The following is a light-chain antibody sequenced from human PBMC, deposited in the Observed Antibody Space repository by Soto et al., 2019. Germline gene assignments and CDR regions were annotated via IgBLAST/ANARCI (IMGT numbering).Light chain of an antibody. CDR1: SSDVGGYNY. CDR3: SSYAGSNNFRV. CDR2: EVT. J-gene: IGLJ2*01. V-gene: IGLV2-8*01. Sequence: QSALTQPPSASGSPGQSVTISCTGTSSDVGGYNYVSWYQQHPGKAPKLMIYEVTKRPSGVPDRFSGSKSGNTASLTVSXXXXXXXXDYYCSSYAGSNNFRVFGGGTKLTVL.